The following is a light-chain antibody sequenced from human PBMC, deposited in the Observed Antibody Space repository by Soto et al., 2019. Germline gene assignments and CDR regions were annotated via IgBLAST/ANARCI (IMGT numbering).Light chain of an antibody. CDR3: XXXGSSPWT. CDR2: SAF. J-gene: IGKJ1*01. V-gene: IGKV3-20*01. Sequence: EIVLTQSPGTLSLSPGERGTLSCRASQSVSSNYLAWYQQKPGQAPRLLIYSAFSRATGIPDRFSGSGSGTDFTLTISRLEPEXXAVXXXXXXGSSPWTFGQGTKVEIK. CDR1: QSVSSNY.